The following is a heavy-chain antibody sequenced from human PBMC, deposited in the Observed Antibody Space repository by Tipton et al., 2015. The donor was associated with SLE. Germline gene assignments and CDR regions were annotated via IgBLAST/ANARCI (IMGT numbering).Heavy chain of an antibody. CDR1: GDSISSGGYY. CDR3: ARDVGGYNTGWFPYYFDY. Sequence: TLSLTCTVSGDSISSGGYYWSWIRQSPGKGLEWIGYISYSGSTNYNSSLKSRLTISVDTSKNQFSLKLSSVTAADTAVYYCARDVGGYNTGWFPYYFDYWGQGTLVTVSS. J-gene: IGHJ4*02. CDR2: ISYSGST. D-gene: IGHD2-8*02. V-gene: IGHV4-31*03.